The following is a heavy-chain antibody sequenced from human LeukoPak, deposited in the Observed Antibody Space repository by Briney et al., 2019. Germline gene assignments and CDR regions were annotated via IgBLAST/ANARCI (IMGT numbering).Heavy chain of an antibody. J-gene: IGHJ6*01. V-gene: IGHV1-69*05. CDR1: GGTFSSYA. CDR3: GRDGFVGVREGGYFYCTMDL. D-gene: IGHD3-16*01. Sequence: AASVKVSCKASGGTFSSYAISWVRQAPGQGLEWMGGIIPIFGTANYAQKFQGRVTITTDESTSTAYMELSSLRSEATAVYYCGRDGFVGVREGGYFYCTMDLWGKGTTVTVSP. CDR2: IIPIFGTA.